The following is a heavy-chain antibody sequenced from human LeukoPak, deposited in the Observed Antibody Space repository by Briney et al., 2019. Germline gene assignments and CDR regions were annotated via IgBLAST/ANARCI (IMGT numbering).Heavy chain of an antibody. J-gene: IGHJ4*02. CDR3: SRGFMGMATIIDY. V-gene: IGHV3-49*04. CDR2: IRGKAYGGTT. CDR1: GFTIGDYA. Sequence: QPGRSLRLSCTTSGFTIGDYAMSWVRQAPGKGVEWVGFIRGKAYGGTTDYAASVKGRITISRDEYKSLAYLRMKSLQAEDTGVYYCSRGFMGMATIIDYWGQGTLVTVSS. D-gene: IGHD5-24*01.